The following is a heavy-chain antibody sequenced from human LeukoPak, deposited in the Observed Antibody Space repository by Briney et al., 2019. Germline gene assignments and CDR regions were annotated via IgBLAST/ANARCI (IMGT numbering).Heavy chain of an antibody. CDR2: INPSGGST. J-gene: IGHJ3*02. CDR3: ARAPVRRYDILTGYFRAFDI. D-gene: IGHD3-9*01. Sequence: GGSLRLSCAASGFTFSSYGMHWVRQAPGQGLEWMGIINPSGGSTSYAQKFQGRVTMTRDTSTSTVYMELSSLRSEDTAVYYCARAPVRRYDILTGYFRAFDIWGQGTMVTVSS. V-gene: IGHV1-46*03. CDR1: GFTFSSYG.